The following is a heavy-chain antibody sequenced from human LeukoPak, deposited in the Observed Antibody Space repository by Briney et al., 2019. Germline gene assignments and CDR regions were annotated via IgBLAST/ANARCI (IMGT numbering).Heavy chain of an antibody. CDR3: AITVVIGLGLRFDL. V-gene: IGHV4-59*01. Sequence: SETLSLTCTVSGGSITRYYWSWIRQPPGKGLEWIGYIYYTGITNYNPSLKSRVTTSVDTPKNQFSLKLSSVTAADTVVYYCAITVVIGLGLRFDLWGRGTLVTVSS. CDR1: GGSITRYY. CDR2: IYYTGIT. D-gene: IGHD4-23*01. J-gene: IGHJ2*01.